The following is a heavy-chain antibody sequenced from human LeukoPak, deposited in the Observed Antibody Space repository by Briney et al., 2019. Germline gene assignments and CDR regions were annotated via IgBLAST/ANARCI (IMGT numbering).Heavy chain of an antibody. V-gene: IGHV1-18*03. CDR2: ISGYNGKT. Sequence: ASVRVSCKASGYPFTSFGISGVRQAPGQGLEWMGWISGYNGKTNYAQNLQGRVTMTTDTSTSTAYMDLGSLRSDDMAVYYCARDRVYDYSNPRGFDYWGQGTLVTVSS. D-gene: IGHD4-11*01. CDR3: ARDRVYDYSNPRGFDY. CDR1: GYPFTSFG. J-gene: IGHJ4*02.